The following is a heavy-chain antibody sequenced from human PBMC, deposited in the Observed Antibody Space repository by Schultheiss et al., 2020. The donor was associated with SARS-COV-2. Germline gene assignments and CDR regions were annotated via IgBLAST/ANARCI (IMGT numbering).Heavy chain of an antibody. J-gene: IGHJ4*02. D-gene: IGHD3-10*01. Sequence: GESLKISCKGSGYSFTSYWLGWVRQLPGKGLDWMGIIYPGDSDTRYSPSFQGQVTISADKSISTAYLQWSSLKASDTAMYYCARQQSWGSTHLDYWGQGTLVTVSS. CDR2: IYPGDSDT. CDR3: ARQQSWGSTHLDY. CDR1: GYSFTSYW. V-gene: IGHV5-51*01.